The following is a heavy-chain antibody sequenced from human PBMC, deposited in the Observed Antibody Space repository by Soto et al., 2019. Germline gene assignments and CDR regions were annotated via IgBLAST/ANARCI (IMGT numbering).Heavy chain of an antibody. Sequence: RASVNVSLKAAGYTFTRYDLNWVRPATGQLLEVRGWMNHKSGKTVYAHKFQGRVTITRNTSISTAYIELSSLRSEDTAVYYCARLWLEQLALFYYYYYVMDVWGQGTTVNVSS. CDR3: ARLWLEQLALFYYYYYVMDV. CDR2: MNHKSGKT. V-gene: IGHV1-8*03. CDR1: GYTFTRYD. D-gene: IGHD6-6*01. J-gene: IGHJ6*02.